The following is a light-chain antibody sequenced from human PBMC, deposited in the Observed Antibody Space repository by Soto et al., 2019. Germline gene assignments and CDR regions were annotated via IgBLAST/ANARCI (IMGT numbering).Light chain of an antibody. J-gene: IGKJ2*01. Sequence: ESVLTQSPGSLSLSPGERATLSCRASQSVGSKFLAWYQQKPGQAPRLLIYGASSRATGIPDRLSGGGSGTDFTLTIIRLEPEDFAVYYCQQYGSAPPLYAFGQGTKLEIK. CDR1: QSVGSKF. V-gene: IGKV3-20*01. CDR3: QQYGSAPPLYA. CDR2: GAS.